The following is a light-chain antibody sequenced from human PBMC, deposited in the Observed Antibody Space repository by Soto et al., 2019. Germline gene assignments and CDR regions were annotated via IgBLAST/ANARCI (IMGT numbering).Light chain of an antibody. V-gene: IGKV1-5*01. Sequence: DIQMTQSPSTLSASVGDRVTITCRASQRISNWLAWYQQKPGKAPKLLIYDASSLESGVPSRFSGSGSGTEFTLTISSLQPDDFATYYCQQYNSYWTFGQGTKVEIK. CDR1: QRISNW. J-gene: IGKJ1*01. CDR3: QQYNSYWT. CDR2: DAS.